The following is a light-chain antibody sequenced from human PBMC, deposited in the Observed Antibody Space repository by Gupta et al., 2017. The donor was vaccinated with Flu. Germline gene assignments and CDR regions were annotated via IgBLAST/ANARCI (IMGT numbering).Light chain of an antibody. CDR2: AAS. J-gene: IGKJ1*01. CDR1: QGISAW. V-gene: IGKV1-12*01. CDR3: QRTDNFPWT. Sequence: TITCRASQGISAWLAWYQQKPVKAPKLLMSAASSLESGVPTRFSGSGSGTDFTLTISRLQPEDVATYYCQRTDNFPWTFGQGTKVEIK.